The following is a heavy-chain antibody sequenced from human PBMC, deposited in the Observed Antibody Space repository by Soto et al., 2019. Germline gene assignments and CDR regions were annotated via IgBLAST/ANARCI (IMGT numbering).Heavy chain of an antibody. V-gene: IGHV3-48*01. J-gene: IGHJ3*02. D-gene: IGHD4-4*01. CDR3: ARDRNYDAFDI. CDR1: GFTFSSYS. CDR2: ISSSSSTI. Sequence: PGGSLRLSCAASGFTFSSYSMNWVRHAPGKGLEWVSYISSSSSTIYYADSVKGRFTISRDNAKNSLYLQMNSLRAEDTAVYYCARDRNYDAFDIWGQGTMVTVSS.